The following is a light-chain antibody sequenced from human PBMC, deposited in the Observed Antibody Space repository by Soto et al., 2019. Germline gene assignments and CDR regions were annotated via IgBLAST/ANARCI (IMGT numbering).Light chain of an antibody. CDR2: AAS. J-gene: IGKJ4*01. Sequence: DIQMTQSPSSLSASVGDRVTITCRASQYISSYLNWYQQQPGKAPKLLIYAASSLQSGVPSRFSGSGSGTDFTLTISSVHTEDFATSSCQQTYSTPLTFGGGTKVEIK. CDR1: QYISSY. CDR3: QQTYSTPLT. V-gene: IGKV1-39*01.